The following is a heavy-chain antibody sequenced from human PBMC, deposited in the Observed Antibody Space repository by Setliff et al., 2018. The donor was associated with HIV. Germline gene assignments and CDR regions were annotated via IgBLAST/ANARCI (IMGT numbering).Heavy chain of an antibody. CDR3: ARQVGNKVLFDS. CDR1: GDSISSYY. V-gene: IGHV4-59*01. D-gene: IGHD7-27*01. J-gene: IGHJ4*02. CDR2: IYYSGST. Sequence: PSETLSLTCTVSGDSISSYYWSWIRQPPGKGLEWIGYIYYSGSTNYNPSLKSRVTISVDTSKNQLSLKLSSVTAAGTAVYYCARQVGNKVLFDSWGRGTLVTVSS.